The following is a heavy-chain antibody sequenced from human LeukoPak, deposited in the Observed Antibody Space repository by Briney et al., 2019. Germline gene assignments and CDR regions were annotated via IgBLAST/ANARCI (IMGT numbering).Heavy chain of an antibody. CDR2: IYHSGST. D-gene: IGHD3-16*01. CDR3: ARGIEGGRNYYYYYYMDV. CDR1: GGSISSGGYY. V-gene: IGHV4-30-2*01. J-gene: IGHJ6*03. Sequence: PSQTLSLTCTVSGGSISSGGYYWSWIRQPPGKGLEWIGYIYHSGSTYYNPSLKSRVTISVDRSKNQFSLKLSSVTAADTAVYYCARGIEGGRNYYYYYYMDVWGKGTTVTVSS.